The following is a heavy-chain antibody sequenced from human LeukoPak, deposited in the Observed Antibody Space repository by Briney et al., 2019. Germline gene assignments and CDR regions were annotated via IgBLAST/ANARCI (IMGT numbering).Heavy chain of an antibody. CDR2: MNPNSGNT. CDR3: ARVSGKYYYGSGSYYRRSLYYYYMDV. V-gene: IGHV1-8*02. D-gene: IGHD3-10*01. Sequence: ASVKVSCKASGYTFTSYGISWVRQAPGQGLEWMGWMNPNSGNTGYAQKFQGRVTMTRNTSISTAYMELSSLRSDDTAVYYCARVSGKYYYGSGSYYRRSLYYYYMDVWGKGTTVTISS. J-gene: IGHJ6*03. CDR1: GYTFTSYG.